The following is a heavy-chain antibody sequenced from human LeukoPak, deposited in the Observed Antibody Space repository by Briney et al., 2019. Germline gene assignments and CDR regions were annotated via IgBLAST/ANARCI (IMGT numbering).Heavy chain of an antibody. Sequence: GASVKVSCKASGYTFTGYYMHWVRQAPGQGLEWMGWINPNSGGTNYAQKFQGGVTMTRDTSISTAYMELRRLRSDDTAVYYCARAPANYDYVWGSYREYYFDYWGQGTLVTVSS. CDR1: GYTFTGYY. V-gene: IGHV1-2*02. CDR3: ARAPANYDYVWGSYREYYFDY. CDR2: INPNSGGT. J-gene: IGHJ4*02. D-gene: IGHD3-16*02.